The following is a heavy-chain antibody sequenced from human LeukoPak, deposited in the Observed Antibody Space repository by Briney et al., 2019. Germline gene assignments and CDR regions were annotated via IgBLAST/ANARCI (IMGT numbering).Heavy chain of an antibody. J-gene: IGHJ5*02. CDR3: ARRLTQYDCFDP. CDR2: TYYRSTWYN. D-gene: IGHD2-2*01. V-gene: IGHV6-1*01. CDR1: GDSVSSNSV. Sequence: SQTLSLTCDISGDSVSSNSVRNWIRQSPSRGLEWLGRTYYRSTWYNDYAVSVRGRITVNPDTSKNQFSLHLNSVTPEDTAVYYCARRLTQYDCFDPWGQGILVTVSS.